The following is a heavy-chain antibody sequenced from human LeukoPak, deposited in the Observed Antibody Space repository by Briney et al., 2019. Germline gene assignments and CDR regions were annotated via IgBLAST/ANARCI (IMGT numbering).Heavy chain of an antibody. CDR2: ISGSGSTT. J-gene: IGHJ5*02. D-gene: IGHD6-13*01. CDR1: GFTFTSYA. CDR3: AKRPGIAASLGWFDP. V-gene: IGHV3-23*01. Sequence: GGSLRLSCEASGFTFTSYAMSWVRQAPEKGLEWVSVISGSGSTTYYADSVRGRFTISRDNSKNTLYLQMNSLRAEDTAVYYCAKRPGIAASLGWFDPWGQRTLVTVSS.